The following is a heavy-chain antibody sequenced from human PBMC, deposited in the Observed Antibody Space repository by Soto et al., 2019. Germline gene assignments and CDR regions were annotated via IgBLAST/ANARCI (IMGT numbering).Heavy chain of an antibody. D-gene: IGHD2-15*01. CDR3: ARDRWAACSGGSCYSSFDY. CDR1: GGTFSSHT. V-gene: IGHV1-69*04. J-gene: IGHJ4*02. CDR2: IIPILGIA. Sequence: GASVKVSCKASGGTFSSHTISWVRQAPGQGLEWMGRIIPILGIANYAQKFQGRVTITADKSTSTAYMELSSLRSEDTAVYYCARDRWAACSGGSCYSSFDYWGQGTLVTVSS.